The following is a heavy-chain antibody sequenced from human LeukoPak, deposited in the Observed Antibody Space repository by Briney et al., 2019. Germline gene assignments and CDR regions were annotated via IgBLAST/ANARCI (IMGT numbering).Heavy chain of an antibody. V-gene: IGHV3-33*08. CDR3: ARTRNGWLLGSLAY. J-gene: IGHJ4*02. D-gene: IGHD3-22*01. CDR1: GFTFSSYS. CDR2: IWYDGSNK. Sequence: GGSLRLSCAASGFTFSSYSMNWVRQAPGKGLEWVAVIWYDGSNKYYADSVKGRFTISRDNSKNTLYLQMNSLRAEDTAVYYCARTRNGWLLGSLAYWGQGTLVTVSS.